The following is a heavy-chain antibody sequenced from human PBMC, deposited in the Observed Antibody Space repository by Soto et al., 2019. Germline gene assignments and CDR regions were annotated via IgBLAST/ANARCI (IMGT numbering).Heavy chain of an antibody. V-gene: IGHV3-30*18. J-gene: IGHJ6*02. CDR1: GFTFSSYG. CDR2: ISYDGSNK. D-gene: IGHD3-10*01. Sequence: LRLSCAASGFTFSSYGMHWVRQAPGKGLEWVAVISYDGSNKYYADSVKGRFTISRDNSKNTLYLQMNSLRAEDTAVYYCAKGLRSYYGSGSYYNAYYYYGMDVWGQGTTVTVSS. CDR3: AKGLRSYYGSGSYYNAYYYYGMDV.